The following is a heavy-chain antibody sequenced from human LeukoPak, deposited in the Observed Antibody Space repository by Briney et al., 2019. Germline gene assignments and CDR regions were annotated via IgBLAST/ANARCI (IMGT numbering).Heavy chain of an antibody. Sequence: PSETLSLTCAVYGGSFSGYYWSWIRQPPGKGLEWIGEINHSGSTNYNPSLKSRVTISVDTSKNQFSLKLSSVTAADTAVYYCAREPVVAATPGYYYGMDVWGQGTTVTVSS. V-gene: IGHV4-34*01. J-gene: IGHJ6*02. CDR2: INHSGST. CDR3: AREPVVAATPGYYYGMDV. D-gene: IGHD2-15*01. CDR1: GGSFSGYY.